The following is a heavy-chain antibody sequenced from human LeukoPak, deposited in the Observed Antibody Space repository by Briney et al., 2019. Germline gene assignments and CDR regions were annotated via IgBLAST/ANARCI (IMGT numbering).Heavy chain of an antibody. D-gene: IGHD1-26*01. CDR2: IYHSGST. CDR3: ARDSGATDC. CDR1: GGSISSHNW. V-gene: IGHV4-4*02. J-gene: IGHJ4*02. Sequence: SETLSLTCAVSGGSISSHNWWSWVRQPPGKGLEWIGEIYHSGSTSYNPSLQSRVAISVDKSNNQFSLKLSSLTAADTAVYYCARDSGATDCWGQGTLVTVSS.